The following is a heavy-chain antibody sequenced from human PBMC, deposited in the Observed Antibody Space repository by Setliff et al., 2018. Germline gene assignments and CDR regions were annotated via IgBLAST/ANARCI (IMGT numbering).Heavy chain of an antibody. J-gene: IGHJ3*02. CDR3: AREVDIPIQSDGFDI. CDR2: IIHSGST. Sequence: PSETLSLTCAVYGGSFSGYYWSWIRQPPGKRLEWIGEIIHSGSTNYNPSLKSRAAIAMDTSKNQVTLRLASVTAADTAVYYCAREVDIPIQSDGFDIWGRGSMVTVSS. CDR1: GGSFSGYY. D-gene: IGHD5-12*01. V-gene: IGHV4-34*12.